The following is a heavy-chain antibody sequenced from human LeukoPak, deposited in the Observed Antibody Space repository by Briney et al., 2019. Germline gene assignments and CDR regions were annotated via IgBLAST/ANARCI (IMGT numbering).Heavy chain of an antibody. J-gene: IGHJ3*02. CDR3: ARESPLLWGAFDI. V-gene: IGHV4-61*02. D-gene: IGHD3-10*01. CDR2: IYTSGST. Sequence: SQTLSLTCTVSGGSISSGSYYWSWIRQPAGKGLEWIGRIYTSGSTNYNPFLESRVTISVDTSKNQFSLKLSSVTAADTAVYYCARESPLLWGAFDIWGQGTMVTVSS. CDR1: GGSISSGSYY.